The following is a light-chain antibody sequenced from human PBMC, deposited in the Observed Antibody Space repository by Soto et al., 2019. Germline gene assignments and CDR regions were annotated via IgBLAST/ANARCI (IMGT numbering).Light chain of an antibody. Sequence: DIQMTQSPSPLSASVGARVTITCRASQSISSWLAWYQQKPGKAPRLLIYDASYLERGVPSRFSGSGSGTEFTLTISDLQPDDLATYYCQQYNSFWTVGQGTKVEI. V-gene: IGKV1-5*01. CDR1: QSISSW. CDR2: DAS. J-gene: IGKJ1*01. CDR3: QQYNSFWT.